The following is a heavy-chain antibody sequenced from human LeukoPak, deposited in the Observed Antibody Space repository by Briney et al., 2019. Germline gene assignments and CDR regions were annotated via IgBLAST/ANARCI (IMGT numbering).Heavy chain of an antibody. Sequence: GGSLRLSCAASGFTFDDYAMHWVRQAPGKGLEWVSGISWNSGSIGYADSVKGRFTISRDNSKNTLYLQMNSLRAEDTAVYYCASFSGSYFGAFDIWGQGAMVTVSS. CDR3: ASFSGSYFGAFDI. D-gene: IGHD1-26*01. J-gene: IGHJ3*02. CDR2: ISWNSGSI. V-gene: IGHV3-9*01. CDR1: GFTFDDYA.